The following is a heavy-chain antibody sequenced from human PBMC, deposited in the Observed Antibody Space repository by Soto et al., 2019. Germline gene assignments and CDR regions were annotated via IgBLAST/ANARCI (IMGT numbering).Heavy chain of an antibody. CDR2: INGDGSIT. Sequence: EVQLLESGGGLVKRGGSLRLSCAASGFTFSSYWMHWVRQVPGKGLEWVARINGDGSITSHADSVTGRFTISRDNAKDTLDLQMRSLRAEDTGVYYCARAETTKYDSSGYGYWGQGVRVIVSS. CDR3: ARAETTKYDSSGYGY. CDR1: GFTFSSYW. V-gene: IGHV3-74*03. D-gene: IGHD3-22*01. J-gene: IGHJ1*01.